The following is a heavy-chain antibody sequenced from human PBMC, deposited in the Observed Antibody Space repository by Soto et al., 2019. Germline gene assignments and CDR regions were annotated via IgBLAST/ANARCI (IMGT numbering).Heavy chain of an antibody. CDR3: ARDGTVLVATIKIFDY. V-gene: IGHV3-7*01. CDR2: IKPDGTEK. CDR1: GFTFSNYW. J-gene: IGHJ4*02. Sequence: GGSLRLSCVISGFTFSNYWMTWVRQAPGKGLEWVANIKPDGTEKYYVDSVKGRFTISRDNAKNSLFLQMNSLRAEDTAVYYCARDGTVLVATIKIFDYWGQGTPVTVSS. D-gene: IGHD5-12*01.